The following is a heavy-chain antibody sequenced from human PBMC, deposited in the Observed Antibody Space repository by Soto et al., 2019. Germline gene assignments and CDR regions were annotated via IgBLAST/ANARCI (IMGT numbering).Heavy chain of an antibody. D-gene: IGHD3-10*02. CDR2: FDYTGTT. Sequence: QPQLQESGPGLVKPSETLSLTCTVSRGSITSSNYYWAWIRQHPGKGLEWIGRFDYTGTTYYNSYLNGRVAISIDTSGNQFSLRLTSVTVADTAVYYCARQLFLTYYFDYWGHGTLVTVSS. CDR1: RGSITSSNYY. V-gene: IGHV4-39*01. CDR3: ARQLFLTYYFDY. J-gene: IGHJ4*01.